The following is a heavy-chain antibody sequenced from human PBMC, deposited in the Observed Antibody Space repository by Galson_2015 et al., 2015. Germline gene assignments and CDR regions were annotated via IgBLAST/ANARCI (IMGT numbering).Heavy chain of an antibody. J-gene: IGHJ4*02. Sequence: SLRLSGAAFGFTVSSYDMHWVRQAPGIRLVWVAGISYDGSNKYYADSVKGRFTISRDNSKNTLYLQMNSLRAEDTAVYYCARDRAIYGDSPVYWGQGTLVTVSS. V-gene: IGHV3-30*03. CDR3: ARDRAIYGDSPVY. CDR2: ISYDGSNK. D-gene: IGHD4-17*01. CDR1: GFTVSSYD.